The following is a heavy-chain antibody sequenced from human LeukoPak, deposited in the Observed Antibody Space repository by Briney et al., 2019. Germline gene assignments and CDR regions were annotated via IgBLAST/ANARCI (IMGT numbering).Heavy chain of an antibody. Sequence: ASVKVSCKASGYTFTGYYVEWVRQAPGQGLEWMGEINPNSGDTNYAQKFQGRVTMSRDRSIGTAYMELSRLGSDDTAVYYCARVAVAGTCYFDYWGQGTLVTVSS. J-gene: IGHJ4*02. V-gene: IGHV1-2*02. D-gene: IGHD6-19*01. CDR3: ARVAVAGTCYFDY. CDR1: GYTFTGYY. CDR2: INPNSGDT.